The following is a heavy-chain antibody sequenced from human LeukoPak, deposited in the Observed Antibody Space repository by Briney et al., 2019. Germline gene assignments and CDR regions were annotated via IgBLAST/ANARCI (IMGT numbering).Heavy chain of an antibody. Sequence: GGSLRLXCAASGFTFDDYAMHWVRLVPGKGLEWVSGISWNSGYIGYADSVRGRFTLSRDNAKNSLYLQMNSLRPEDMALYYCARGTATGGRLDYWGQGTLVTVSS. V-gene: IGHV3-9*03. CDR3: ARGTATGGRLDY. CDR2: ISWNSGYI. J-gene: IGHJ4*02. D-gene: IGHD5-24*01. CDR1: GFTFDDYA.